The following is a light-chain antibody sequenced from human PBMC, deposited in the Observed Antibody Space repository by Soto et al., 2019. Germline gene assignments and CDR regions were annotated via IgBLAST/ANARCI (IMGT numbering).Light chain of an antibody. Sequence: VLTQSPATLSLSPGERATLSCRASQNVEGYLAWYQQKPGQAPRLLIYDASNRATGIPARFSGSGAGTDFTLTISSLEPEDSAVYYCQQRKNWPPITFGQGTRLEIK. CDR2: DAS. V-gene: IGKV3-11*01. CDR1: QNVEGY. CDR3: QQRKNWPPIT. J-gene: IGKJ5*01.